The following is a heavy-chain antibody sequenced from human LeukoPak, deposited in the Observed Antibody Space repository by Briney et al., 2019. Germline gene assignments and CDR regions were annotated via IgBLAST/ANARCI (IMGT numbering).Heavy chain of an antibody. V-gene: IGHV3-23*01. CDR2: ISGSGDST. Sequence: GGSLRLSCAASGFTFSSYAMSWVRQAPGKGLEWVSTISGSGDSTYYADSVEGRFTISRDNSKNTLYLQMNSLRAEDTAVYYCARAGSAYGSGSYYENFDYWGQGTLVTVSS. CDR1: GFTFSSYA. J-gene: IGHJ4*02. CDR3: ARAGSAYGSGSYYENFDY. D-gene: IGHD3-10*01.